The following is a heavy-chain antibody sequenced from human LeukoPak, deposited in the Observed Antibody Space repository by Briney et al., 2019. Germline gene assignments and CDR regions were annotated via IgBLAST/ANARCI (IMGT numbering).Heavy chain of an antibody. D-gene: IGHD6-13*01. CDR3: ARGGGSIAAAGYYYYYMDV. J-gene: IGHJ6*03. CDR2: INWNGGST. Sequence: QSGGSLRLSCAASGFTFDDYGMSWVRQAPGKGLEWVSGINWNGGSTGYADSVKGRFTISRDNAKNSLYLQMHSLRAEDTALYYCARGGGSIAAAGYYYYYMDVWGKGTTVTVSS. CDR1: GFTFDDYG. V-gene: IGHV3-20*04.